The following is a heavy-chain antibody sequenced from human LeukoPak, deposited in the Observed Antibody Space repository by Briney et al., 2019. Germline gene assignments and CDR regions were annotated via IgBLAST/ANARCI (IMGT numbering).Heavy chain of an antibody. Sequence: ASVKVSCKASGYTSTSYGISWVRQAPGQGLEWMGWISAYNGNTNYAQKLQGRVTMTTDTSTSTAYMELRSLRSDDTAVYYCARVGYGSGSRPRYFDYWGQGTLVTVSS. CDR2: ISAYNGNT. D-gene: IGHD3-10*01. J-gene: IGHJ4*02. V-gene: IGHV1-18*01. CDR3: ARVGYGSGSRPRYFDY. CDR1: GYTSTSYG.